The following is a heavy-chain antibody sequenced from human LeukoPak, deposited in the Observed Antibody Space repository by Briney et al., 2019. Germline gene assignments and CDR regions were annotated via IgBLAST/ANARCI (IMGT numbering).Heavy chain of an antibody. CDR1: GYTFTSYY. CDR2: INPSGGST. J-gene: IGHJ4*02. V-gene: IGHV1-46*01. CDR3: ATRDTVPFDY. Sequence: ASVKVSCKASGYTFTSYYMHWVRQAPGQGLEWMGIINPSGGSTSYAQKFQGRVTMTRDTSISTAYMELSRLRSDDTAVYYCATRDTVPFDYWGQGTLVTVSS. D-gene: IGHD2-2*01.